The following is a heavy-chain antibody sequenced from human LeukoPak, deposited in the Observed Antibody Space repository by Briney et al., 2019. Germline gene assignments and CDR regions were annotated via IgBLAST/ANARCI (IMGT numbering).Heavy chain of an antibody. J-gene: IGHJ6*03. CDR2: ISAYNGNT. V-gene: IGHV1-18*01. CDR3: ARWDYYYYYMDV. CDR1: GGTFSSFA. Sequence: ASVKVSCKASGGTFSSFAIHWVRQAPGQGLEWMGWISAYNGNTNYAQKLQGRVTMTTDTSTSTAYMELRSLRSDDTAVYYCARWDYYYYYMDVWGKGTTVTVSS.